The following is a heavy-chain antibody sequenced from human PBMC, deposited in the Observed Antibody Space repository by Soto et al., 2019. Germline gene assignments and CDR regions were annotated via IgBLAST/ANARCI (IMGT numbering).Heavy chain of an antibody. Sequence: ASVKVSCKASGYTFTSLYIHWVRQAPGQGLEWMAIINPTGGSTNYAQRCRCRVTLTMDTSTSTVYMELSGLRSEDTAVYYCARNLASADVWGQGTLVTVSA. D-gene: IGHD6-13*01. V-gene: IGHV1-46*01. CDR2: INPTGGST. CDR3: ARNLASADV. CDR1: GYTFTSLY. J-gene: IGHJ4*02.